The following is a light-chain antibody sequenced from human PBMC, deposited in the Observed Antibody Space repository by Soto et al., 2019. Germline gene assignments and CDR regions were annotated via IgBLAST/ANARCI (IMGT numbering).Light chain of an antibody. CDR3: QKYNSAPPLT. CDR2: AAS. CDR1: QGISNY. V-gene: IGKV1-27*01. J-gene: IGKJ4*01. Sequence: DIRMTQSPSSLSASVGDRVTITCRASQGISNYLAWYQQKPGKVPKLLIYAASTLQSGVPSRFSGSGSGTDFTLTISSLQPEGVATYYCQKYNSAPPLTFGGGTKVEIK.